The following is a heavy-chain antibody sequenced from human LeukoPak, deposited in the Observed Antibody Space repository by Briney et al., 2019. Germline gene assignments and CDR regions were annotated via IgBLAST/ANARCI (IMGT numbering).Heavy chain of an antibody. V-gene: IGHV4-59*01. CDR3: ARGYSSNWYSGFDP. CDR1: SGSISSYY. J-gene: IGHJ5*02. D-gene: IGHD6-13*01. CDR2: IYYSGST. Sequence: SETLSLTCAVSSGSISSYYWSWIRQPPGKGLECIGHIYYSGSTNYNPSLKSRVTISVDTSKNQFSLKLSSVTAADTAVYYCARGYSSNWYSGFDPWGQGTLVTVSS.